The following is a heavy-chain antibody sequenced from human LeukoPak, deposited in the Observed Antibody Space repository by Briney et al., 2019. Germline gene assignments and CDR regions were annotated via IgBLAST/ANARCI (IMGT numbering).Heavy chain of an antibody. CDR2: IIPILGTA. CDR1: GGTFSSYA. J-gene: IGHJ4*02. D-gene: IGHD2-21*02. CDR3: ARVVTAGTFDY. Sequence: GASVKVSCKASGGTFSSYAISWVRQAPGQGLEWMGGIIPILGTANYAQKFQGRVTITTDESTSTAYMELSSLRSEDMAVYYCARVVTAGTFDYWGQGTLVTVSS. V-gene: IGHV1-69*05.